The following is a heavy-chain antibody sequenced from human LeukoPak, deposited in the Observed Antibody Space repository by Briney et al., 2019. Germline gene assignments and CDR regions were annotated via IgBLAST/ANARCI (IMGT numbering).Heavy chain of an antibody. J-gene: IGHJ4*02. D-gene: IGHD6-6*01. CDR1: GGSVSSGSYY. CDR2: IYYSGST. Sequence: PSETLSLTCTVSGGSVSSGSYYWSWIRQPPGKGLEWIGYIYYSGSTNYNPSLKSRVTISVDTSKNQFSLKLSSVTAADTAVYYCARDGPPGIAARPLLAYWGREPWSPSPQ. CDR3: ARDGPPGIAARPLLAY. V-gene: IGHV4-61*01.